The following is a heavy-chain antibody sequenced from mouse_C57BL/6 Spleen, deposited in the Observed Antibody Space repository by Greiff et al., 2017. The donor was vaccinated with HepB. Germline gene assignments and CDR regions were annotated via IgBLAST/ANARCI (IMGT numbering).Heavy chain of an antibody. CDR3: TTPSNYPAWFAY. J-gene: IGHJ3*01. CDR1: GFNIKDDY. Sequence: VQLKESGAELVRPGASVKLSCTASGFNIKDDYMHWVKQRPEQGLEWIGWIDPENGDTEYASKFQGKATITADTSSNTAYLQLSSLTSEDTAVYYCTTPSNYPAWFAYWGQGTLVTVSA. D-gene: IGHD2-5*01. V-gene: IGHV14-4*01. CDR2: IDPENGDT.